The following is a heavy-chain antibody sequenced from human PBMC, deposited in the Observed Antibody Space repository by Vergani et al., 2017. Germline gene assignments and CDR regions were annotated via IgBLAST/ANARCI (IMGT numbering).Heavy chain of an antibody. CDR1: GFTFSSYS. J-gene: IGHJ6*02. CDR3: ARDPYYLGSGDYPYFYYYGLDV. D-gene: IGHD3-10*01. CDR2: ISSSSSYI. Sequence: EVQLVESGGGLVKRGGSLRLSCAASGFTFSSYSMNWVRQAPGKGLEWVSSISSSSSYIHYSDSLKGRFTISRDNAKSSLYLQMNSRRAGDTGVYYCARDPYYLGSGDYPYFYYYGLDVWGQGTAVTVSS. V-gene: IGHV3-21*01.